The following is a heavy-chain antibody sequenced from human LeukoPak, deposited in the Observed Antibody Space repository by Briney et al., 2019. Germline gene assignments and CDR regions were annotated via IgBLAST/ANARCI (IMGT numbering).Heavy chain of an antibody. CDR2: IRSKANGGTT. J-gene: IGHJ4*02. CDR1: GFNFGDYA. CDR3: TTVGATTGPDY. Sequence: GGSLRLSCTAPGFNFGDYAMTWVRQAPGKGLEWVGFIRSKANGGTTEYAASVKGRITISRDDSKSIACLQMNSLKTEDTAVYYCTTVGATTGPDYWGQGTLVTASS. V-gene: IGHV3-49*04. D-gene: IGHD1-26*01.